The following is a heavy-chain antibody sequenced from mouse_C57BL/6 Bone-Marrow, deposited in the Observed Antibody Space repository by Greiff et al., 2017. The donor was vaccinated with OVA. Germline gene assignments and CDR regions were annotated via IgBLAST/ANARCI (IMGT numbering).Heavy chain of an antibody. J-gene: IGHJ4*01. Sequence: EVKVVESGGGLVQPGGSLKLSCAASGFTFSDYYMYWVRQTPEKRLEWVAYISNGGGSTYYPDTVKGRFTISRDNAKNTLYLQMSRLKSEDTAMYYCARQGNYDYYAMDYWGQGTSVTVSS. CDR2: ISNGGGST. V-gene: IGHV5-12*01. D-gene: IGHD2-1*01. CDR3: ARQGNYDYYAMDY. CDR1: GFTFSDYY.